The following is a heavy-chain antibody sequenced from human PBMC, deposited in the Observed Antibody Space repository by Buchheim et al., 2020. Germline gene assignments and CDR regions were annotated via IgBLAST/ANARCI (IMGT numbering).Heavy chain of an antibody. Sequence: EVQLLASGGGFVQAGGSLRLSCAASGFTFSKSAMSWVRQAPGKGLEWVSAISEDGGRTYYADSVEGRFTISRDNSKNTLYLQMNSLRAEDTAIYYCAKDRDSRYCSGGSCYSYHYFDYWGQGTL. CDR3: AKDRDSRYCSGGSCYSYHYFDY. CDR2: ISEDGGRT. V-gene: IGHV3-23*01. D-gene: IGHD2-15*01. CDR1: GFTFSKSA. J-gene: IGHJ4*02.